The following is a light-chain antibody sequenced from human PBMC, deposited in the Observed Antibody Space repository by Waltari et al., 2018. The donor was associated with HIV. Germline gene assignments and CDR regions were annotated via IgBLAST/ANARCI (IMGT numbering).Light chain of an antibody. CDR3: SSYAGNNGNVV. V-gene: IGLV2-8*01. J-gene: IGLJ2*01. CDR2: EVT. Sequence: QSALTQPPSASGSPGQSVTISCTGTSSDVGGYNYVSWYQQHPLKAPKLIIYEVTKRPSGVPDRFFGSKSGNTASLTVSGLQAEDEADYYCSSYAGNNGNVVFGGGTKLTVL. CDR1: SSDVGGYNY.